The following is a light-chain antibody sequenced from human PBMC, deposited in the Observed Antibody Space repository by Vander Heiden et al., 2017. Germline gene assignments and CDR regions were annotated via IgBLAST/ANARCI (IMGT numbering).Light chain of an antibody. V-gene: IGLV3-25*03. J-gene: IGLJ2*01. Sequence: SDELTQPPSVPVSPGQTARITCSGDALPKQYAYWYQQKPGQAPVLVIYKDSERPSGIPERFSGSSSGTTVTLTISGVQAEDEADYYCQSADSSGTYNVVFGGGTKLTVL. CDR1: ALPKQY. CDR3: QSADSSGTYNVV. CDR2: KDS.